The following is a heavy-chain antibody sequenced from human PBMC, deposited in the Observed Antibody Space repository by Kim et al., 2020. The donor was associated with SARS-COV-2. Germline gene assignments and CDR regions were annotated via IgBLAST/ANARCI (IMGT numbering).Heavy chain of an antibody. CDR1: GLSMSDYW. Sequence: GGSLRLSCVASGLSMSDYWINWVRQAPGKGLVWVARVSGDGSTTHYADSVKGRFAIFRDDAKNTLYLAINSLGADDTARYYCARGAFYSGMGVWGQGTTVTVSS. V-gene: IGHV3-74*01. CDR3: ARGAFYSGMGV. J-gene: IGHJ6*02. CDR2: VSGDGSTT.